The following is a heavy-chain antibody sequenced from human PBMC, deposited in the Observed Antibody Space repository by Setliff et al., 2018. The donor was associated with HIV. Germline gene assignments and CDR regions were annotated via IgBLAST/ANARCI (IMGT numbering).Heavy chain of an antibody. D-gene: IGHD1-26*01. CDR3: ARDDPAGGIDY. Sequence: GGSLRLSCAASGFTFSIYEMNWVRQALGKGLEWVSYMTASGSTIYYADSVKGRITVSRDNAKNSLYLQMNSLRAEDTAIYYCARDDPAGGIDYWGQGTLVTVSS. CDR2: MTASGSTI. V-gene: IGHV3-48*03. J-gene: IGHJ4*02. CDR1: GFTFSIYE.